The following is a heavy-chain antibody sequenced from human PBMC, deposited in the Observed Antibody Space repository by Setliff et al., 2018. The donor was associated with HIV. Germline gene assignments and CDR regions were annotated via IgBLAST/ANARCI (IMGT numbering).Heavy chain of an antibody. CDR3: AKTLPTLYPPHDYYFAMDV. Sequence: PGGSLRLSCVASGFTFSNYGMHWVRQAPGKGLEWASVISGSGDSTFYADSLKGRFTISRDTSKNTLYLQMNSLRAEDTAVYYCAKTLPTLYPPHDYYFAMDVWGQGTTVTVSS. D-gene: IGHD2-15*01. J-gene: IGHJ6*02. V-gene: IGHV3-23*01. CDR2: ISGSGDST. CDR1: GFTFSNYG.